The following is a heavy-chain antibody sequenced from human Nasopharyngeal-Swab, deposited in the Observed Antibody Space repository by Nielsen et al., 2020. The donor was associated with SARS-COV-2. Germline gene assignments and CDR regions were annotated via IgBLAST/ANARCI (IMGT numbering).Heavy chain of an antibody. CDR1: GFTFSIYS. CDR3: ASSHSGSF. D-gene: IGHD1-26*01. V-gene: IGHV3-21*01. CDR2: ISSSSSYL. J-gene: IGHJ4*02. Sequence: ESLKLSCAASGFTFSIYSMNWVRQAPGKGLEWFSSISSSSSYLYYADSVKGRFTISRDNAKNSLYLQMNSLRAEDTAVSYCASSHSGSFWGQGTLVTVYS.